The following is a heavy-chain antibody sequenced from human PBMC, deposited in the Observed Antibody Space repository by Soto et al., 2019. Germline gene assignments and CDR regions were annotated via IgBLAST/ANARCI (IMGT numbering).Heavy chain of an antibody. J-gene: IGHJ4*02. CDR3: ARGWSDFWSATGFFDY. CDR2: ISSSGTTK. CDR1: GFTFSNYE. D-gene: IGHD3-3*01. V-gene: IGHV3-48*03. Sequence: GGSLRLSCAASGFTFSNYEMSWVRQAPGKGLEWVSHISSSGTTKYYADSVKGRFTISRDNAKNSMYLQINSLRVEDTAVYHCARGWSDFWSATGFFDYWGRGTLVTVSS.